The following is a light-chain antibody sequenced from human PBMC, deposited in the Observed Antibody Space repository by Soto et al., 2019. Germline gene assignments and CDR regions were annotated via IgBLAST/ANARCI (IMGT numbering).Light chain of an antibody. J-gene: IGKJ2*01. CDR2: GAS. V-gene: IGKV1-27*01. CDR1: QGISNF. Sequence: IQMTQSPSTLSASVGDRVTITCRASQGISNFLAWYQQKPGKVPSLLLYGASTLQSGVPSRFSGSGSGTDFTLTISSLQSEDFAVYYCQQYNNWPPYTFGQGTKLEIK. CDR3: QQYNNWPPYT.